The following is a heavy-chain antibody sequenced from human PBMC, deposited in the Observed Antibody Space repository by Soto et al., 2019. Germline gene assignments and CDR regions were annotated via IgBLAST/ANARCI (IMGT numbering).Heavy chain of an antibody. J-gene: IGHJ5*02. CDR1: GFTFSSYS. V-gene: IGHV3-21*01. CDR2: ISSSSSYI. Sequence: EVQLVESGGGLVKPGGSLRLSCAASGFTFSSYSMNWVRQAPGKGLEWVSSISSSSSYIYYADSVKGRFTISRDNAKNSLYLQMNSLRAEDTAVYYCARDGITGTTWEIEGFDPWGQGTLVTVSS. CDR3: ARDGITGTTWEIEGFDP. D-gene: IGHD1-7*01.